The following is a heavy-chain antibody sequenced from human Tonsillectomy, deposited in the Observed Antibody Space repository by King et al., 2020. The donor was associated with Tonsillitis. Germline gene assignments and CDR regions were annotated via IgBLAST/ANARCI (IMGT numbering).Heavy chain of an antibody. CDR2: INHSGST. CDR3: AREVSFDWLLGYYYGMDV. CDR1: GGSFSGYY. V-gene: IGHV4-34*01. D-gene: IGHD3-9*01. J-gene: IGHJ6*02. Sequence: VQLQQWGAGLLKPSETLSLTCAVYGGSFSGYYWSWIRQPPGKGLEWIGEINHSGSTNYNPSLKSRVTISVDTSKNQFSLKLSSVTAADTAVYYCAREVSFDWLLGYYYGMDVWGQGTTVTVSS.